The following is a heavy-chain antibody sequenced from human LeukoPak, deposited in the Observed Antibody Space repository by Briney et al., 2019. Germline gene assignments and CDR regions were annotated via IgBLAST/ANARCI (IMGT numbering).Heavy chain of an antibody. Sequence: PGGSLRLSCAASGFTFSSYSMNWVRQAPGKGLEWVSYISSSSSYTYYADSVKGRFTISRDNAKNSLFLQTNSLRAEDTAVYYCARAGDVLEWLLTYPDYWGQGTLVTVSS. V-gene: IGHV3-21*05. D-gene: IGHD3-3*01. CDR2: ISSSSSYT. J-gene: IGHJ4*02. CDR3: ARAGDVLEWLLTYPDY. CDR1: GFTFSSYS.